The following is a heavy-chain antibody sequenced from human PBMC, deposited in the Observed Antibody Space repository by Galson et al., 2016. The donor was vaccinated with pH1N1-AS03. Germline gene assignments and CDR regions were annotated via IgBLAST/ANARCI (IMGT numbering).Heavy chain of an antibody. V-gene: IGHV3-30*18. J-gene: IGHJ5*01. CDR1: GFTFSGYG. CDR3: AKDAMSGGIVVLYNWFDS. CDR2: ISYDESHR. D-gene: IGHD3-16*02. Sequence: SLRLSCPVSGFTFSGYGLHWVRQAPGKGLEWVAVISYDESHRYYADSVQGRFTVSRDNSKNTLSMQMNSLGTEDTAVYYCAKDAMSGGIVVLYNWFDSWGPGTLVTVSS.